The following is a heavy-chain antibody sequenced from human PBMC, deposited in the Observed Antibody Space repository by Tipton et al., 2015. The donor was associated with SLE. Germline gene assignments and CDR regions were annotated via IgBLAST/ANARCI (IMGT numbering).Heavy chain of an antibody. CDR1: GDTIDGNTYF. Sequence: LRLSCTVSGDTIDGNTYFWDWIRQPPGKGLMLIGSISYSGATSYNPSLKSRVTISVDTSKNHFSLKLRSVTAADTAVYFCARGIMGDHDYWGQGTLVTVSS. CDR3: ARGIMGDHDY. CDR2: ISYSGAT. V-gene: IGHV4-39*02. J-gene: IGHJ4*02. D-gene: IGHD3-16*01.